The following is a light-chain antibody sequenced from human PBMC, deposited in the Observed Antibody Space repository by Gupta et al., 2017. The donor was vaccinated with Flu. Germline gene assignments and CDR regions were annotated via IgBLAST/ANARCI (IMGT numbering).Light chain of an antibody. CDR2: DAS. J-gene: IGKJ1*01. V-gene: IGKV3-11*01. CDR1: KNVGTY. CDR3: QQRTNWLWT. Sequence: PASRCVSPGGRATHYCRASKNVGTYLAWYQQKPGQAPRFLIYDASNRDTGIPASFSGSGSGTDFTLTISRLEPEDLVVYYCQQRTNWLWTFGPGTKVEIK.